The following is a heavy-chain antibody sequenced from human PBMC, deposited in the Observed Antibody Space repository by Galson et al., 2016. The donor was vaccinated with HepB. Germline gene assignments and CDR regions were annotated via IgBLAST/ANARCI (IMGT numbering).Heavy chain of an antibody. CDR3: ARVGGYSGYDAYGLDV. CDR2: IGTAGNT. CDR1: GFTFSIYD. V-gene: IGHV3-13*01. Sequence: SLRLSCAASGFTFSIYDVHWVRQAPGSGLEWVSVIGTAGNTYYAASVKGRFTISREDAKNSLFLQMNSLTVGDTAVYYCARVGGYSGYDAYGLDVWGKGTTVTVSS. J-gene: IGHJ6*04. D-gene: IGHD5-12*01.